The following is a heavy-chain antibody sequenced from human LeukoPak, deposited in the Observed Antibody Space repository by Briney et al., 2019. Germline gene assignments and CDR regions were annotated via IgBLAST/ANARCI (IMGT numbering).Heavy chain of an antibody. Sequence: GRSLRLSCAASGFTFSSYGMHWVRQAPGKGLEWVAFIRYDGSNKYYADSVKGRFTISRDNSKNTLYLQMNSLRAEDTAVYYCARDPNGDYIGAFEIWGQGTMVTVSS. CDR3: ARDPNGDYIGAFEI. D-gene: IGHD4-17*01. V-gene: IGHV3-30*02. CDR2: IRYDGSNK. CDR1: GFTFSSYG. J-gene: IGHJ3*02.